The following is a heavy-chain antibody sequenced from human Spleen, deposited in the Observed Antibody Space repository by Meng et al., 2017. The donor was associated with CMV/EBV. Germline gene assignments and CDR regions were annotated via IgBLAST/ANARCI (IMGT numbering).Heavy chain of an antibody. CDR1: GGPISSSTFY. V-gene: IGHV4-39*07. Sequence: SETLSLTCTVSGGPISSSTFYWGWVRQPPGKGLEWIGTIYFDGTTYYSPSLKSRVTISIDTSKNQFSLKLSSVTAADTAVYYCARDFWSVYYFDHWGQGTLVTVSS. J-gene: IGHJ4*02. D-gene: IGHD3-3*01. CDR3: ARDFWSVYYFDH. CDR2: IYFDGTT.